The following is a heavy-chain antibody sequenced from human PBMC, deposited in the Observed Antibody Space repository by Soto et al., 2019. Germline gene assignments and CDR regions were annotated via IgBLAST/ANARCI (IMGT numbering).Heavy chain of an antibody. CDR3: ARGGGTTLAPLP. J-gene: IGHJ5*02. CDR2: INPNSGVT. Sequence: ASVNFSCKASGYTFTGYFIHWVRQAPGEGLEWVGYINPNSGVTKYAPRFLGRVTITSDTSIRKAYMDLDTLRSDDTAVYFCARGGGTTLAPLPWGTGTLVTVSS. D-gene: IGHD1-1*01. CDR1: GYTFTGYF. V-gene: IGHV1-2*02.